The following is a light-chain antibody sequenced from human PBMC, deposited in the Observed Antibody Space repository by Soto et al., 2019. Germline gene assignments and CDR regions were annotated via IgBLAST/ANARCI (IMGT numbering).Light chain of an antibody. Sequence: QSALTQPPSASRSPGQSVTISCTGASSDVGGYNFVSWYQQHPGKAPKLMIYDVTKRPSGVPDRFSGSKSGNTASLIVSGLQADDEADYYCSSYAGSSVPVAFGGGTKLTVL. V-gene: IGLV2-8*02. J-gene: IGLJ2*01. CDR3: SSYAGSSVPVA. CDR1: SSDVGGYNF. CDR2: DVT.